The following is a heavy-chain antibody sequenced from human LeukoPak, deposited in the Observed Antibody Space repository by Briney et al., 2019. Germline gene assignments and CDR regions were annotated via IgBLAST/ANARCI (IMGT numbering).Heavy chain of an antibody. CDR3: ARGRAGIAAAGFDY. Sequence: GRSLRLSCATSGFTFSMSSTHWVQLAPGEGLEWLAGISFDGANKFSGDSVKGRFSISRDNSKNTLYLQMNSLGLDDTAVYFCARGRAGIAAAGFDYWGQGTLVTVSS. V-gene: IGHV3-30*04. CDR1: GFTFSMSS. D-gene: IGHD6-13*01. J-gene: IGHJ4*02. CDR2: ISFDGANK.